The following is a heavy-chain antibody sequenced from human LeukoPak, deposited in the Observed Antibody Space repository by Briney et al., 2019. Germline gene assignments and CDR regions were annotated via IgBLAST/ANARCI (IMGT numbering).Heavy chain of an antibody. CDR1: GFSFSDYG. CDR2: IRYDGSMR. D-gene: IGHD3-10*01. CDR3: AKDLGSSGTLPNDALEV. Sequence: PGGSLRLSCVTSGFSFSDYGMHWLRQAAGKGPEWVAFIRYDGSMRYYGDSVKGRFTISRDNSKTTLYLQMNSLRAEDTARYFCAKDLGSSGTLPNDALEVWGQGTMVSVSS. V-gene: IGHV3-30*02. J-gene: IGHJ3*01.